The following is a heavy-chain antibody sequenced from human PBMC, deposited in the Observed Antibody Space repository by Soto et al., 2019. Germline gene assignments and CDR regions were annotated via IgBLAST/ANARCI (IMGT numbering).Heavy chain of an antibody. CDR1: GGSFSGYY. Sequence: SETLSLTCAVYGGSFSGYYWSWVRQPPGKGLEWIAEINHSGSTNYNPSRKSRVTISVDTSKNYFSLKLSFVTAADTAVYYCAREGSGSSLWDWGRGTLVTVSS. J-gene: IGHJ4*02. V-gene: IGHV4-34*01. D-gene: IGHD3-10*01. CDR2: INHSGST. CDR3: AREGSGSSLWD.